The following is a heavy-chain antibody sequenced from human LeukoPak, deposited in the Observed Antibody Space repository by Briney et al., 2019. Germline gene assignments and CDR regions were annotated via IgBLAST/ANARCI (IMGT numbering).Heavy chain of an antibody. J-gene: IGHJ4*02. CDR3: AREVRVTIFGVVTATDFDY. V-gene: IGHV3-23*01. CDR2: ISGSGGST. CDR1: GFTFSSYA. Sequence: GGSLRLSCAASGFTFSSYAMSWVRQAPGKGLEWVSAISGSGGSTYYADSVKGRFTISRDNSKNTLYLQMNSLRAEDTAVYYCAREVRVTIFGVVTATDFDYWGQGTLVTVSS. D-gene: IGHD3-3*01.